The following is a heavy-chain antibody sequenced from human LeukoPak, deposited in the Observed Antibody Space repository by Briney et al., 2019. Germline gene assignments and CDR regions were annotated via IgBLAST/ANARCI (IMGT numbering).Heavy chain of an antibody. J-gene: IGHJ3*02. D-gene: IGHD6-6*01. V-gene: IGHV5-51*01. CDR3: ASPQSIADAFDI. CDR2: IYPDDSDT. CDR1: GYSFTNYW. Sequence: GESLKISCKGSGYSFTNYWIGWVRQMPGKGLEWMGIIYPDDSDTRYSPSFEGQVTISADKSIRTANLQWSSLKASDTAMYYCASPQSIADAFDIWGQGTMVTVSS.